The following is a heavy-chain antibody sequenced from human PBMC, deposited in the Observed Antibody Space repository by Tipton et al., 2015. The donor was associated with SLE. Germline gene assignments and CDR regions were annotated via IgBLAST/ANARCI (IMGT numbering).Heavy chain of an antibody. CDR3: ARDNSGSYWVPYGMGG. Sequence: SLRLSCAASGFTFSSYTMNWVRQAPGKGLEYIAHISIYSSTIYYAASVKGRFTISRDNAKNSLYLQMISLRNEDTAVYYCARDNSGSYWVPYGMGGWGQGTTVTVSS. CDR1: GFTFSSYT. V-gene: IGHV3-48*02. D-gene: IGHD1-26*01. J-gene: IGHJ6*02. CDR2: ISIYSSTI.